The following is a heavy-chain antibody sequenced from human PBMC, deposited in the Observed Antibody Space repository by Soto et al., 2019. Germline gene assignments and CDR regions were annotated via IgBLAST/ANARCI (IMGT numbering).Heavy chain of an antibody. D-gene: IGHD6-13*01. CDR1: GFTFSSYA. Sequence: EVQLLESGGGLVQPGGSLRLSCAASGFTFSSYAMSWVRQAPGKGLEWVSAISGSGGSTYYADSVKGRFTISRDNSNSTVYLQMNSLRAEDTAVYYCAYSSTPFDYWGQGTLVTVSS. CDR3: AYSSTPFDY. J-gene: IGHJ4*02. V-gene: IGHV3-23*01. CDR2: ISGSGGST.